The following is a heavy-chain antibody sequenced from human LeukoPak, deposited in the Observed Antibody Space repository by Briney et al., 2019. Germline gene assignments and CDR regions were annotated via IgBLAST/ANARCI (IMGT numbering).Heavy chain of an antibody. CDR2: INPSGGST. J-gene: IGHJ5*02. Sequence: GASVKVSCKASGYTFTGYYMHWVRQAPGQGLEWMGIINPSGGSTSYAQKFQGRVTMTRDTSTSTVYMELSSLRSEDTAVYYCARDRRDCSGGSCYGGSWFDPWGQGTLVTVSS. CDR1: GYTFTGYY. CDR3: ARDRRDCSGGSCYGGSWFDP. V-gene: IGHV1-46*01. D-gene: IGHD2-15*01.